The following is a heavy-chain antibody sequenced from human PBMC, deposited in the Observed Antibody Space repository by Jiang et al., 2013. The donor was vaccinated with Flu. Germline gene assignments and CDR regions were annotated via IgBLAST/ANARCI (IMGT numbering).Heavy chain of an antibody. CDR2: ISSSSSYI. V-gene: IGHV3-21*01. J-gene: IGHJ6*02. Sequence: LEWVSSISSSSSYIYYADSVKGRFTISRDNAKNSLYLQMNSLRAEDTAVYYCARSYFYDFWSGYLIYYYYYGMDVWGQGTTVTVSS. D-gene: IGHD3-3*01. CDR3: ARSYFYDFWSGYLIYYYYYGMDV.